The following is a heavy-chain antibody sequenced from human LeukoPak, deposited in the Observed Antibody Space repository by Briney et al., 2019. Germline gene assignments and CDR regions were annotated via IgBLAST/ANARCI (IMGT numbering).Heavy chain of an antibody. V-gene: IGHV3-21*04. CDR1: GFTFSSYS. Sequence: GGSLRLSCAASGFTFSSYSMNWVRQAPGKGLEWVSSISSSSSYIYYADSVKGRFTISRDNAKNSLYLQMNSLRAEDTAVYYCAREPMKGAFDIWGQGTMVTVSS. D-gene: IGHD3-22*01. CDR2: ISSSSSYI. CDR3: AREPMKGAFDI. J-gene: IGHJ3*02.